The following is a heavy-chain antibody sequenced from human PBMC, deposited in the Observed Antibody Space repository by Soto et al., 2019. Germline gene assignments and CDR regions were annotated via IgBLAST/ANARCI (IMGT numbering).Heavy chain of an antibody. CDR2: IYYSGST. J-gene: IGHJ6*04. CDR3: ARDVLMGRGVGYYYYYGMDV. V-gene: IGHV4-30-4*01. CDR1: GGSISSGDYY. Sequence: PSETLSLTCTVSGGSISSGDYYWSWIRQPPGKDLEWIGYIYYSGSTYYNPSLKSRVTISVDTSKNQFSLKLSSVTAADTAVYYCARDVLMGRGVGYYYYYGMDVWGKGTTVTVSS. D-gene: IGHD3-10*01.